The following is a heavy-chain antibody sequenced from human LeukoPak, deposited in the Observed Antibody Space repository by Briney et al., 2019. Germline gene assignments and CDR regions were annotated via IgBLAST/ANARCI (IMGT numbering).Heavy chain of an antibody. CDR1: GGSISSYY. Sequence: SETLSLTCSVSGGSISSYYWSWIRQPPGKGLEWIGYISYSGNTNYNPSLKSRVTISVDTSKNQFSLKLSSVTAADTAVYYCARDLGYGSGSYSGYYYYGMDVWGQGTTVTVSS. CDR3: ARDLGYGSGSYSGYYYYGMDV. CDR2: ISYSGNT. V-gene: IGHV4-59*01. D-gene: IGHD3-10*01. J-gene: IGHJ6*02.